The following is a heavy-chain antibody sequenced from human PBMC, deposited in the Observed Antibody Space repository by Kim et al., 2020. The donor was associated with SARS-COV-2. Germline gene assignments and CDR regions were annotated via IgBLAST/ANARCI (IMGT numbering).Heavy chain of an antibody. CDR3: ARDTGSQWPYHDY. J-gene: IGHJ4*02. D-gene: IGHD6-19*01. CDR2: IYYSGST. Sequence: SETLSLTCTVSGGSISSGGYYWSWIRQHPGKGLEWIGYIYYSGSTYYNPSLKSRVTISVDTSKNQFSLKLSSVTAADTAVYYCARDTGSQWPYHDYWGQGTLVTVSS. CDR1: GGSISSGGYY. V-gene: IGHV4-31*03.